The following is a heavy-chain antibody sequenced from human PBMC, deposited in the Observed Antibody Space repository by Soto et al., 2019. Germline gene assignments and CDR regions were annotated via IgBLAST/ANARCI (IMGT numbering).Heavy chain of an antibody. CDR1: GGTFSSYA. V-gene: IGHV1-69*01. CDR3: ARDRGWTDRNDAFDI. D-gene: IGHD2-15*01. CDR2: IIPIFGTA. J-gene: IGHJ3*02. Sequence: QVQLVQSGAEVKKPGSSVKVSCKASGGTFSSYAISWVRQAPGQGLEWMGGIIPIFGTANYAQKFQGRVTITADESTSTADKELSSLRSEDTAVDYGARDRGWTDRNDAFDIWGQGTMVTVSS.